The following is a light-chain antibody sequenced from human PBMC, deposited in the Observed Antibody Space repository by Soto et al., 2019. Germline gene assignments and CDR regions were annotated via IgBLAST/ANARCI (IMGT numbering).Light chain of an antibody. CDR1: QSISSW. CDR3: QQYNSYSKT. V-gene: IGKV1-5*03. CDR2: KAS. Sequence: DIQMTQSPSTLSASVGDRVTITCRASQSISSWLAWYQQKPGKAPKLLINKASSLESGVPSRFSGSGSGTEFTLTISSLQPDDFATYYCQQYNSYSKTFGQGTKVDIK. J-gene: IGKJ1*01.